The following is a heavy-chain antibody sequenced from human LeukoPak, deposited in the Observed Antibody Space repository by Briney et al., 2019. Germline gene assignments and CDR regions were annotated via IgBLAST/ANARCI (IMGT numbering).Heavy chain of an antibody. D-gene: IGHD1-26*01. CDR3: ARDRSVMVGAPSTYGMDV. V-gene: IGHV3-21*01. J-gene: IGHJ6*02. CDR1: GFTFSSYS. CDR2: ISSSSSYI. Sequence: GSLRLSCAASGFTFSSYSMNWVRQAPGKGLEWVSSISSSSSYIYYADSVKGRFTISRDNAKNSLYLQMNSLRAEDTAVYYCARDRSVMVGAPSTYGMDVWGQGTAVTVSS.